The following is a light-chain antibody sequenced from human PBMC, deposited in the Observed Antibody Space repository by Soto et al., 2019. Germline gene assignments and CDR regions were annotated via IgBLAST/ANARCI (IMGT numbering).Light chain of an antibody. CDR3: QQFNYWPPIT. V-gene: IGKV3-15*01. J-gene: IGKJ5*01. Sequence: EIVMTQSPATLSVSPGERATLSCRASQDVLTNLAWYQQKPGRAPRLLIYGASTRATGIPARFSGSGSGTEFTLTISSLQSEDFAVYYCQQFNYWPPITFGQGTRLEIK. CDR1: QDVLTN. CDR2: GAS.